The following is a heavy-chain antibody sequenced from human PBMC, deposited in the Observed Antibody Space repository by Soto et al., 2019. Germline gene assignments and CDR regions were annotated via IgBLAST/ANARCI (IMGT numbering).Heavy chain of an antibody. Sequence: GGSLRLSCAASGFTFSSYAMSWVRQAPGKGLEWVSAISGSGGSTYYADSVKGRFTISRDNSKNTLYLQMNSLRAEDTAVYYCAKDKLSGYSGYDFDYWGQGTLVTVSS. J-gene: IGHJ4*02. D-gene: IGHD5-12*01. CDR3: AKDKLSGYSGYDFDY. V-gene: IGHV3-23*01. CDR2: ISGSGGST. CDR1: GFTFSSYA.